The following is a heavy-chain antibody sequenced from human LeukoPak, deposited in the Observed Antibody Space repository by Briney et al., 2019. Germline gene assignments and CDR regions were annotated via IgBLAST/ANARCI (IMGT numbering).Heavy chain of an antibody. CDR2: IYHSGST. J-gene: IGHJ4*02. CDR1: GYSISSGYY. D-gene: IGHD2-2*01. Sequence: PSETLSLTCTVSGYSISSGYYWGWIRQPPGKGLEWIGSIYHSGSTYYNPSLKSRVTISVDTSKNQFSLKLSSVTAADTAVYYCARHIYCSSTSCYFEYYFGYWGQGTLVTVSS. CDR3: ARHIYCSSTSCYFEYYFGY. V-gene: IGHV4-38-2*02.